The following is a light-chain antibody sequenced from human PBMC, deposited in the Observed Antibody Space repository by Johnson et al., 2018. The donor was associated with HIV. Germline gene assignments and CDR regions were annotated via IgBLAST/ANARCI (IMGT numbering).Light chain of an antibody. J-gene: IGLJ1*01. Sequence: QSVLTQPPSVSAAPGQKVSISCSGSSSNIGDNYVSWYQQVPGTAPKLLIYEDTKRPSGIPDRFSGSKSGTSATLAITGLQTWDEADYYCETWDTSLNVGHVFGTGTKVTVL. CDR1: SSNIGDNY. V-gene: IGLV1-51*02. CDR2: EDT. CDR3: ETWDTSLNVGHV.